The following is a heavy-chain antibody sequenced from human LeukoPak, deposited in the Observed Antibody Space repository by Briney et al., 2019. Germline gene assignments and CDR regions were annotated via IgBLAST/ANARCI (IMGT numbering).Heavy chain of an antibody. V-gene: IGHV1-2*02. CDR3: ARGYRTGDMTIFAY. J-gene: IGHJ4*02. CDR2: IYPNNGGT. Sequence: ASVKVSCKASGYSFSDHYMQWVRQAPGQGPEWMGWIYPNNGGTGYAQNFQGRVTMTRDTSINTVYMELTRLRFDDTAVYYCARGYRTGDMTIFAYWGQGSLVTVSS. CDR1: GYSFSDHY. D-gene: IGHD3-3*01.